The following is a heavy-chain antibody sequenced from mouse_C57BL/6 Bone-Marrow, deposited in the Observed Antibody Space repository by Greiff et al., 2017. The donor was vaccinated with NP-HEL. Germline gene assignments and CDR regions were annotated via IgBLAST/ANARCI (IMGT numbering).Heavy chain of an antibody. CDR1: GYTFTSYW. Sequence: QVQLQQSGAELVRPGTSVKLSCKASGYTFTSYWMHWVKQRPGQGLEWIGVIDPSDSYTNYNQKFKGKATLTVDTSSSTAYMQLSSLTSEDSAVYYCARSGLLVYWGQGTTLTVSS. J-gene: IGHJ2*01. CDR3: ARSGLLVY. V-gene: IGHV1-59*01. CDR2: IDPSDSYT. D-gene: IGHD2-3*01.